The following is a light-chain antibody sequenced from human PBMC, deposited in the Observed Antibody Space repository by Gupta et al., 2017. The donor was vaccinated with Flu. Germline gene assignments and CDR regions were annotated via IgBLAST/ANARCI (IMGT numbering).Light chain of an antibody. CDR2: KVS. CDR3: MQGKHWPFT. J-gene: IGKJ3*01. Sequence: DVVMTQSPLSLPVTLGQPASISCRSSQSLVYSDGNTYLSWFQQRPGQSPRRLIYKVSMRDSGVPDRFSGSGSGTDFTLKISRAEADDIGVYYCMQGKHWPFTFGHGTKVDIK. V-gene: IGKV2-30*01. CDR1: QSLVYSDGNTY.